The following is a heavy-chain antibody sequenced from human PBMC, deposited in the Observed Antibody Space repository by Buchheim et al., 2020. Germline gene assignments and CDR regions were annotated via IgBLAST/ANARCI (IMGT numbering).Heavy chain of an antibody. CDR1: GFTFSSYS. CDR2: ISSSSSTI. J-gene: IGHJ6*03. V-gene: IGHV3-48*01. Sequence: EVQLVESGGGLVQPGGSLRLSCAASGFTFSSYSMNWVCQAPGTGLEWVSYISSSSSTIYSADSVKGRFTISTDNAKNSLFLQMNSVRAEDTAVYYCARDPQGSIAAAGGYYYYYYMDVWGKETT. D-gene: IGHD6-13*01. CDR3: ARDPQGSIAAAGGYYYYYYMDV.